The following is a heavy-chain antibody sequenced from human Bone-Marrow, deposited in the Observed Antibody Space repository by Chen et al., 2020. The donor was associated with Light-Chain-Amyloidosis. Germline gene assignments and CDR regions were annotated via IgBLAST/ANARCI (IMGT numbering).Heavy chain of an antibody. V-gene: IGHV3-33*01. CDR1: GFDFSRFG. CDR3: ARALVSTGYLIEY. Sequence: QVQLVESGGGVVQPGKSLRLSCAASGFDFSRFGMHWVRQAPGKGLEWMTSTWHDGTYTYYADSVRGRFTISRDNSKNTLYLQMNILRAEDTALYYCARALVSTGYLIEYWGQGTLVTVSS. CDR2: TWHDGTYT. D-gene: IGHD3-22*01. J-gene: IGHJ4*02.